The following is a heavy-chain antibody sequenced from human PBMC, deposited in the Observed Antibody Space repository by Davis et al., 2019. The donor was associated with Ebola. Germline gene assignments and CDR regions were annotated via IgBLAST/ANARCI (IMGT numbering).Heavy chain of an antibody. CDR2: IIPILGIA. CDR1: GGTFSSYA. V-gene: IGHV1-69*04. Sequence: SVKVSCKASGGTFSSYAISWVRQAPGQGLEWMGRIIPILGIANYAQKFQGRVTITADRSTSTAYMELSSLRSEDTAVYYCARGLSSSPDSIHWGQGTLVTVSS. J-gene: IGHJ4*02. CDR3: ARGLSSSPDSIH. D-gene: IGHD6-6*01.